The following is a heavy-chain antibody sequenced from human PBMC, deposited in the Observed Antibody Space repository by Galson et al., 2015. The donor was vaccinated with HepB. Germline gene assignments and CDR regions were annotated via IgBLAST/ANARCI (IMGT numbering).Heavy chain of an antibody. J-gene: IGHJ4*02. V-gene: IGHV4-39*01. Sequence: SETLSLTCTVSGGSITSSSYYWGWIRQPPGKGLEWIGTMYYTGTVYYNPSLKSRVSISVDTSKNQFSLTLNSVTAADTAVYYCARPNNNSWGQGTLVIVSS. CDR2: MYYTGTV. CDR3: ARPNNNS. D-gene: IGHD1-14*01. CDR1: GGSITSSSYY.